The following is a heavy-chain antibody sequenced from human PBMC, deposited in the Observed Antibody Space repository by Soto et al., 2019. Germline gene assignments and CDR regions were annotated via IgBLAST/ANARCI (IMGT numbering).Heavy chain of an antibody. CDR2: ISAGGRT. CDR3: AQLIAATTTS. J-gene: IGHJ4*02. Sequence: PGGSLRLSCSASGFTFSSYAMSWVRQAPGKGLEWVSAISAGGRTYYADSVKGRFTISRDNSKNTLYLQVNSLRAEDTAVYYCAQLIAATTTSWGQGTLVTVSS. V-gene: IGHV3-23*01. CDR1: GFTFSSYA. D-gene: IGHD6-13*01.